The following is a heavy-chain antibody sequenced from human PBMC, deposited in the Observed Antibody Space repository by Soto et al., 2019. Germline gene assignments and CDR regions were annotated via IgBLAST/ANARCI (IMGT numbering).Heavy chain of an antibody. J-gene: IGHJ4*02. Sequence: QVQLVESGGGVVQPGRSLRLSCAASGFTFSSYGMHWVRQAPGKGLEWVAVIWYDGSNKYYADSVKGRFTISRDNSKNTLYLQMNSLRAEDTAVYYCARSHYYDSSGYIDYWGQGTLVTVPS. CDR2: IWYDGSNK. CDR1: GFTFSSYG. D-gene: IGHD3-22*01. CDR3: ARSHYYDSSGYIDY. V-gene: IGHV3-33*01.